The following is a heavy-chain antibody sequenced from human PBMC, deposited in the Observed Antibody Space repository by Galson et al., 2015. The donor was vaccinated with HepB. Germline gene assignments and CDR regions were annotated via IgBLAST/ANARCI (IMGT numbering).Heavy chain of an antibody. J-gene: IGHJ4*02. CDR1: GFTFSSYA. CDR3: AKAVGWAAAGYYFDY. D-gene: IGHD6-13*01. Sequence: SLRLSCAASGFTFSSYAMSWVRQAPGKGLEWVSAISGSGGSTYYADSVKGRFTISRDNSKNTLYLQMNSLRAEDTAEYYCAKAVGWAAAGYYFDYWGQGTLVTVSS. CDR2: ISGSGGST. V-gene: IGHV3-23*01.